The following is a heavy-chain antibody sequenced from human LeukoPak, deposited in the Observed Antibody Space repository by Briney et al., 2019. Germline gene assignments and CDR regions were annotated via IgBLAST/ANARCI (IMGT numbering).Heavy chain of an antibody. CDR3: AKDGRGVVPAAISPTPNFDY. J-gene: IGHJ4*02. D-gene: IGHD2-2*02. Sequence: GGSLRLSCAASGFTFSSYWMSWVRQAPGKGLEWVANIKQDGSEKYYVDSVKGRFTISRDNSKNTLYLQMNSLRAEDTAVYYCAKDGRGVVPAAISPTPNFDYWGQGTLVTVSS. CDR2: IKQDGSEK. V-gene: IGHV3-7*03. CDR1: GFTFSSYW.